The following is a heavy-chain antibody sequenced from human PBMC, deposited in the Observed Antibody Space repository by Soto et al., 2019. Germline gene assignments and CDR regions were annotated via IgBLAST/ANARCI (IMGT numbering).Heavy chain of an antibody. CDR2: IYYSGST. CDR1: GGSISSYY. Sequence: PSETLSLTCTVSGGSISSYYWSWIRQPPGKGLEWIGYIYYSGSTNYNPSLKSRVTISVDTSKNQFSLKLSSVTAADTAVYYCARSAIGDSSGYTPNWGQGTLVTVSS. V-gene: IGHV4-59*08. D-gene: IGHD3-22*01. CDR3: ARSAIGDSSGYTPN. J-gene: IGHJ4*02.